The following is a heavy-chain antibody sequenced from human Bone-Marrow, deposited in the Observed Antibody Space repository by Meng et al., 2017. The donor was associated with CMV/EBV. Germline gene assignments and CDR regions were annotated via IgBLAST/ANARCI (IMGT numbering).Heavy chain of an antibody. CDR1: GFTFDDYG. V-gene: IGHV3-20*04. CDR3: ARENTYYYDSSGYYGPY. D-gene: IGHD3-22*01. CDR2: INWNGGST. Sequence: GESLKISCAASGFTFDDYGMSWVRQAPGKGLEWVSGINWNGGSTGYADSVKGRFTISRDNAKNSLYLQMNSLRAEDTAVYYCARENTYYYDSSGYYGPYWGPGTLVTGSS. J-gene: IGHJ4*02.